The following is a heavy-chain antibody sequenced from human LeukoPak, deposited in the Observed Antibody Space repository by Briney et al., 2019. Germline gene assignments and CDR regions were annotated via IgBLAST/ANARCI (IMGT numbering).Heavy chain of an antibody. D-gene: IGHD4-23*01. J-gene: IGHJ6*03. CDR3: ARGNSPSYYYYYYMDV. CDR1: GGTFSSYA. CDR2: IIPIFGTA. V-gene: IGHV1-69*05. Sequence: SVKVSCKASGGTFSSYAISWVRQAPGQGLEWMGGIIPIFGTANYAQKFQGRVTITTDESTSTAYMELSSLRSEDTAVYYCARGNSPSYYYYYYMDVWGKGTTVTVSS.